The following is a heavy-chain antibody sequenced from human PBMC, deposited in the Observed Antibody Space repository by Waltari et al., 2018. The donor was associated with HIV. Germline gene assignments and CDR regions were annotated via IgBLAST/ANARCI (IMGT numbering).Heavy chain of an antibody. D-gene: IGHD1-7*01. Sequence: QVELVESGGGVVQPGRSLRLSCAASGIPFSASGMHWVRQAPGKGLDWVGRIWSDGRNEYYADYVKGRFTISRDNSKNTVYLQMNSLRAEDTAVYYCARDKGTRYLDQWGQGTLVTVSS. CDR3: ARDKGTRYLDQ. V-gene: IGHV3-33*01. CDR2: IWSDGRNE. CDR1: GIPFSASG. J-gene: IGHJ5*02.